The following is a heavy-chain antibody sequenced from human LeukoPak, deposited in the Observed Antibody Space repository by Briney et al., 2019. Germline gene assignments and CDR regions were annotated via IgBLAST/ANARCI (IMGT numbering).Heavy chain of an antibody. Sequence: LGESLKISCKGSGYTFTSYWIGWVRQLPGKGLEWMGIILPGNSDTRYSPSFKGQVTMSVDESISIAYLQWSSLKASDTAIYYCARQYYETLTGPNWFDAWGQGTLVTVSS. J-gene: IGHJ5*02. CDR1: GYTFTSYW. CDR3: ARQYYETLTGPNWFDA. CDR2: ILPGNSDT. V-gene: IGHV5-51*01. D-gene: IGHD3-9*01.